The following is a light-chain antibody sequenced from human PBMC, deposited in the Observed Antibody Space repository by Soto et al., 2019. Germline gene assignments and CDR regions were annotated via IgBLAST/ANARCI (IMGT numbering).Light chain of an antibody. CDR3: QQRSNWPGGT. CDR1: QSVSSY. Sequence: SELAQAPATLSLSPGERATLSCRPSQSVSSYLAWYQQKPGQAPRLLIYDASNRATGIPARFSGSGSGTDFTLTISSLEPEDFSVYYCQQRSNWPGGTFGQGTKVDIK. CDR2: DAS. J-gene: IGKJ1*01. V-gene: IGKV3-11*01.